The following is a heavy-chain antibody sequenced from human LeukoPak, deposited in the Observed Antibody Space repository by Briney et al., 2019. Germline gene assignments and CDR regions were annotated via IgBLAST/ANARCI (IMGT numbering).Heavy chain of an antibody. CDR3: ARWGSGTYNAYDHYGMDV. J-gene: IGHJ6*02. CDR1: GFTFSSYE. CDR2: ISSSGSTI. D-gene: IGHD3-10*01. Sequence: GGSLRLSCAAAGFTFSSYEMNWVRQAPGKGLEWVSYISSSGSTIYYADSVKGRFTISRDNPKNTLYLQMNSLRAEDTAVYYCARWGSGTYNAYDHYGMDVWGQGTTVTVSS. V-gene: IGHV3-48*03.